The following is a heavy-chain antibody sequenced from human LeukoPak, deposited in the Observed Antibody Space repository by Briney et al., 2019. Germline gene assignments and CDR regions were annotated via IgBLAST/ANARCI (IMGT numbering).Heavy chain of an antibody. Sequence: SETLSLTCTVSGGSISSYYWSWIRQPPGKGLEWTGEINHSGSTNYNPSLKSRVTISVDTSKNQFSLKLSSVTAADTAVYYCARGPRTYGITFGGVIVPFDYWGQGTLVTVSS. D-gene: IGHD3-16*02. V-gene: IGHV4-34*01. CDR1: GGSISSYY. CDR3: ARGPRTYGITFGGVIVPFDY. CDR2: INHSGST. J-gene: IGHJ4*02.